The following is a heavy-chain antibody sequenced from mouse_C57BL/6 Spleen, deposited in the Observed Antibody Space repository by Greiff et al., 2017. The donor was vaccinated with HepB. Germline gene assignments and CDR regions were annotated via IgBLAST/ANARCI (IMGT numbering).Heavy chain of an antibody. D-gene: IGHD1-1*01. CDR1: GFSLTSYG. CDR2: IWSGGST. V-gene: IGHV2-2*01. Sequence: QVQLKESGPGLVQPSQRLSITCTVSGFSLTSYGVHWVRQSPGKGLEWLGVIWSGGSTDYNAAFISRLSISKDNSKSQVFFKMNSLQADDTAIYYCARSGNYYGSSLYWYFDVWGTGTTVTVSS. CDR3: ARSGNYYGSSLYWYFDV. J-gene: IGHJ1*03.